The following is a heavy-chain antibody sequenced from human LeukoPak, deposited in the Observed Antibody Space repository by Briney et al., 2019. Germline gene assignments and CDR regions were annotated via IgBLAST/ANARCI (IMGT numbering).Heavy chain of an antibody. V-gene: IGHV1-2*06. CDR3: AREDVSAYYFDY. J-gene: IGHJ4*02. Sequence: GASVKVSCKASGYTFTGYYMHWVRQAPGQGLEWMGRINPNSGGTNYAQKFQGRVTMTRDTSISTAYMELSRLRSDDTALYYCAREDVSAYYFDYWGQGTLVTVSS. D-gene: IGHD3-16*01. CDR1: GYTFTGYY. CDR2: INPNSGGT.